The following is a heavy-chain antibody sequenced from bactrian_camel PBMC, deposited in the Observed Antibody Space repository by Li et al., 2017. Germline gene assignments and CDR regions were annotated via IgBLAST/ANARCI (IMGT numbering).Heavy chain of an antibody. V-gene: IGHV3S53*01. Sequence: HVQLVESGGGSVQTGESLRLSCDASGITYSRMCFAWFRQAPGKEREGVAVIDYDGTLDYRDSVKGRFTISRDNVKDTLYLQMNSLKPEDTAMYYCATSFVPISSAGYCYTLDYWGQGTQVTVS. D-gene: IGHD2*01. J-gene: IGHJ4*01. CDR3: ATSFVPISSAGYCYTLDY. CDR2: IDYDGTL. CDR1: GITYSRMC.